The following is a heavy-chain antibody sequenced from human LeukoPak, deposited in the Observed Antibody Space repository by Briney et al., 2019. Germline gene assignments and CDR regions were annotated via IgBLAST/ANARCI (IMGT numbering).Heavy chain of an antibody. CDR1: GYSISSGYY. CDR2: IYHSGST. CDR3: ARTAYYYDSSGRDYFDY. J-gene: IGHJ4*02. Sequence: SETLSLTCNVSGYSISSGYYWGWIRQPPGKGLEWIGSIYHSGSTYYNPSLESRVTISVDTSKNQFSLKLSSVTAADTAVYYCARTAYYYDSSGRDYFDYRGQGTLVTVSS. D-gene: IGHD3-22*01. V-gene: IGHV4-38-2*02.